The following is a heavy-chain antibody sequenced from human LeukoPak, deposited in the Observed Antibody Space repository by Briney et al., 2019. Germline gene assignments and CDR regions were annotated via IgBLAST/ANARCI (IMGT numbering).Heavy chain of an antibody. V-gene: IGHV4-4*02. Sequence: PSETLSLTCAVCGGSISSSNWWSWVRQPPGKGLGWIGEIYHSGNTNYDPSPKSRVTISVDKSKHQFSLKLSSVTAADTAVYYCARDPNLYGSGSQAQTDAFDIWGQGTMVTVPS. CDR2: IYHSGNT. J-gene: IGHJ3*02. CDR1: GGSISSSNW. D-gene: IGHD3-10*01. CDR3: ARDPNLYGSGSQAQTDAFDI.